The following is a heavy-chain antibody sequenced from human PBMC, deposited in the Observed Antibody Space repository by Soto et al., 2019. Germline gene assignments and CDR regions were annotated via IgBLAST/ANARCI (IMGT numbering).Heavy chain of an antibody. J-gene: IGHJ4*02. CDR2: IGPESGAT. V-gene: IGHV1-2*02. D-gene: IGHD3-22*01. Sequence: ASVKVSCKASGYTFTGHYIHWVRQAPEQGPEWMGEIGPESGATRYAQRFQGRVTMTRDMSITTVYMELSSLRSEDTAVYYCARLTYDSSGYYYFDYWGQGTLVTVSS. CDR3: ARLTYDSSGYYYFDY. CDR1: GYTFTGHY.